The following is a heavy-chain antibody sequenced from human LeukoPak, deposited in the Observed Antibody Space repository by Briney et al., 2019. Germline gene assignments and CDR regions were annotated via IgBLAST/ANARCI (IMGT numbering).Heavy chain of an antibody. J-gene: IGHJ6*02. Sequence: GGSLRLSCAASGFTVSSNYMSWVRQAPGKGLEWVSIIHSGGTTNYVDSVKGRFTISRDNSRNTLYLQMNSLRAEDTAVYYCARDCSSSCSPYYGMDVWGQGTTVSVSS. V-gene: IGHV3-53*01. CDR3: ARDCSSSCSPYYGMDV. D-gene: IGHD2-2*01. CDR1: GFTVSSNY. CDR2: IHSGGTT.